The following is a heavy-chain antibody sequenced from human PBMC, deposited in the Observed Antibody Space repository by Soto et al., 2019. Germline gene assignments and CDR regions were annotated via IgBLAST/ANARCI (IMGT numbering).Heavy chain of an antibody. CDR2: IYPGDSDT. CDR1: GYSFTSYW. Sequence: LKISFKVSGYSFTSYWIGWVRQMPGKGLEWMGIIYPGDSDTRYSPSFQGQVTISADKSISTAYLQWSSLKASDTAMYYCARLSGYSSSYYYYYYGMDVRGQGSKVTVSS. V-gene: IGHV5-51*01. J-gene: IGHJ6*02. CDR3: ARLSGYSSSYYYYYYGMDV. D-gene: IGHD6-6*01.